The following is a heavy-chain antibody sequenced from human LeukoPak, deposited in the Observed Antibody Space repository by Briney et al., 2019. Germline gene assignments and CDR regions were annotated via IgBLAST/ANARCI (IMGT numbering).Heavy chain of an antibody. J-gene: IGHJ4*02. CDR2: IRYDGSNK. Sequence: GGSLRLSCAASGFTFSSYGMHWVRQAPGKGLEWVAFIRYDGSNKYYADSVKGRFTISRDNSKNTLYLQMNSLRAEDTAVYYCAKDRLWFGELLSDLDYWGQGTLVTVSS. CDR1: GFTFSSYG. D-gene: IGHD3-10*01. CDR3: AKDRLWFGELLSDLDY. V-gene: IGHV3-30*02.